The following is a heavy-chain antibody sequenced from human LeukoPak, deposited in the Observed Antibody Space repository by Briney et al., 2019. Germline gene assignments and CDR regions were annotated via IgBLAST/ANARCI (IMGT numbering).Heavy chain of an antibody. CDR3: ASGSYYDILTGYYNVGTLDY. V-gene: IGHV4-39*01. CDR1: GGSISSSSYY. D-gene: IGHD3-9*01. Sequence: SETLSLTCTVSGGSISSSSYYWGWIRQPPGKGLEWIGSIYYSGSTYYNPSLKSRVTIYVDTSKNQFSLKLSSVTAADTAVYYCASGSYYDILTGYYNVGTLDYWGQGTLVTVSS. CDR2: IYYSGST. J-gene: IGHJ4*02.